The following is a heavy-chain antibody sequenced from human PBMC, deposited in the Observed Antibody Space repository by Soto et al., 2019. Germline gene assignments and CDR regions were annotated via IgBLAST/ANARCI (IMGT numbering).Heavy chain of an antibody. CDR2: ISGSGVNT. Sequence: GGSLRLSCAASGFTFSDYYMSWIRQAPGRGLEWVSSISGSGVNTYYAGSVQGRFTVSRDDSKNTLYLQMNSLRVEDTAVYYCAKDRLAYCGGDCAFDSWGQGTLVTVSS. V-gene: IGHV3-23*01. D-gene: IGHD2-21*02. J-gene: IGHJ4*02. CDR3: AKDRLAYCGGDCAFDS. CDR1: GFTFSDYY.